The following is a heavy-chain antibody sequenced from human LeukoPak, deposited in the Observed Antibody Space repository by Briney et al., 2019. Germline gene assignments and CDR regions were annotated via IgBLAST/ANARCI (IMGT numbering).Heavy chain of an antibody. D-gene: IGHD1-14*01. CDR2: ISAGNGNT. Sequence: ASVKVSCKASGYTFTSYAIHWVRQAPGQRLEWMGWISAGNGNTKYSQNFQGRVTFISNTPATTAFMELSSLRSEDAAVYYCARAPSGFTSGPGDHWGQGTLVTVSS. J-gene: IGHJ4*02. CDR1: GYTFTSYA. V-gene: IGHV1-3*01. CDR3: ARAPSGFTSGPGDH.